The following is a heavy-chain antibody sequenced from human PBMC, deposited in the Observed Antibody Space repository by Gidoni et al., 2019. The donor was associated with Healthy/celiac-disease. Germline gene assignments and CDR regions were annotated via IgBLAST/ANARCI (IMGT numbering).Heavy chain of an antibody. J-gene: IGHJ3*02. CDR1: GGSISSSSYY. CDR3: ARLGWDGEGSGFREDAFDI. D-gene: IGHD2-15*01. Sequence: QLQLQESGPGLVKPSETLSLTCTVSGGSISSSSYYWGWIRQPPGKGLEWIGSIYYSGSTYYNPSLKSRVTISVDTSKNQFSLKLSSVTAADTAVYYCARLGWDGEGSGFREDAFDIWGQGTMVTVSS. CDR2: IYYSGST. V-gene: IGHV4-39*01.